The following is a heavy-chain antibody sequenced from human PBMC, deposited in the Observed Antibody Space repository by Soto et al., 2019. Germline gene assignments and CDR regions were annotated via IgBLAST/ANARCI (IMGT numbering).Heavy chain of an antibody. CDR3: ARGLSGSYAMLVQYYYGMDV. V-gene: IGHV1-3*01. CDR2: INGGTGQT. J-gene: IGHJ6*02. D-gene: IGHD1-26*01. Sequence: ASVKVSCQASGYTFTTHAMHWVRQAPGQSLEWMGWINGGTGQTKHSQRFQGRVTITTDASTSTAYMELSSLRSEDTAVYYCARGLSGSYAMLVQYYYGMDVWGQGTTVTVSS. CDR1: GYTFTTHA.